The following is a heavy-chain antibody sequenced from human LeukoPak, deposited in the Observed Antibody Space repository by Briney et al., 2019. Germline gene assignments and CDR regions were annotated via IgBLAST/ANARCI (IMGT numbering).Heavy chain of an antibody. CDR1: GFNFSSYS. Sequence: GGSLRLSCAASGFNFSSYSMNWVRQAPGKGLEWVSSISSSSSYIYYADSVKGRFTISRDNAKNSLYLQMNSLRAEDTAVYYCASPYYYDSSGSQRAFDIWGQGTMVTVSS. J-gene: IGHJ3*02. D-gene: IGHD3-22*01. V-gene: IGHV3-21*01. CDR3: ASPYYYDSSGSQRAFDI. CDR2: ISSSSSYI.